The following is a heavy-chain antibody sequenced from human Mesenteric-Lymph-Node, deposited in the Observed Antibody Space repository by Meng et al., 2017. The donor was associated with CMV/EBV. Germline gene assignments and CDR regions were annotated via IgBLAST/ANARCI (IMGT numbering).Heavy chain of an antibody. Sequence: GGSLRLSCAASGITFSSYGMHWVRQAPGKGLEWVAFIQYDGSNNYSADSVKGRFTISRDNSKNTLYLQMNSLRAEDTAVYYCAKDTGYRPYYFDFWGQGTLVTVSS. CDR2: IQYDGSNN. CDR1: GITFSSYG. D-gene: IGHD5-18*01. V-gene: IGHV3-30*02. CDR3: AKDTGYRPYYFDF. J-gene: IGHJ4*02.